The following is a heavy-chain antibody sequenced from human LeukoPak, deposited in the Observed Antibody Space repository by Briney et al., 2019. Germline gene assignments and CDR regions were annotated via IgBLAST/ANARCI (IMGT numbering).Heavy chain of an antibody. CDR3: ARGTRRQLLWFGELSHFDY. CDR1: GGSISSYY. D-gene: IGHD3-10*01. CDR2: INHSGST. Sequence: SETLSLTCTVSGGSISSYYRSWIRQPPGKGLEWIGEINHSGSTNYNPSLKSRVTISVDTSKNQFSLKLSSVTAADTAVYYCARGTRRQLLWFGELSHFDYWGQGTLVTVSS. V-gene: IGHV4-34*01. J-gene: IGHJ4*02.